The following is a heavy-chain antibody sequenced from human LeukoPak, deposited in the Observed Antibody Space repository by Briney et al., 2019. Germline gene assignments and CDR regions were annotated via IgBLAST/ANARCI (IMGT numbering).Heavy chain of an antibody. V-gene: IGHV3-15*01. D-gene: IGHD6-19*01. Sequence: GGSLTLSCAASGFTFSNAWMSWIRQAPGKGLEWIGRIKSKTDGGTADHAAPVKGRFSISRDDSKNTLHLQMNSLKTEDTAVYYCTTGMYSSGWLWGQGTLVTVSS. CDR1: GFTFSNAW. CDR2: IKSKTDGGTA. CDR3: TTGMYSSGWL. J-gene: IGHJ4*02.